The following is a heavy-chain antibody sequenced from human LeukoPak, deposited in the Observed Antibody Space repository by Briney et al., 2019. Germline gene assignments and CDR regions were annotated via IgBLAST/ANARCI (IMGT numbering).Heavy chain of an antibody. CDR2: ISYDGSNK. Sequence: GRSLRLSCAASGFTFSSYAMHWVRQAPGKGLEWVAVISYDGSNKYYADSVKGRFTISRDNSKNTLYLQMNSLRAEDTAVYYCARERSITMIVVDGMDVWGQGTTVTVSS. CDR1: GFTFSSYA. CDR3: ARERSITMIVVDGMDV. D-gene: IGHD3-22*01. V-gene: IGHV3-30-3*01. J-gene: IGHJ6*02.